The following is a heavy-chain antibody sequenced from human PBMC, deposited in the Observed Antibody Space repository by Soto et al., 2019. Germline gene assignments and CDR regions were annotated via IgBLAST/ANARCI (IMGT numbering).Heavy chain of an antibody. CDR1: GFTFSSYA. D-gene: IGHD2-15*01. J-gene: IGHJ4*02. CDR3: AKTVRYCSGGSCYYYFDY. CDR2: ISGSGGST. Sequence: GGSLRLSCAASGFTFSSYAMSWVRQAPGKGLEWVSAISGSGGSTYYADSVKGRLTISRDNSKSTLYLQMNSLRAEDTAVYYCAKTVRYCSGGSCYYYFDYWGQGTLVTVSS. V-gene: IGHV3-23*01.